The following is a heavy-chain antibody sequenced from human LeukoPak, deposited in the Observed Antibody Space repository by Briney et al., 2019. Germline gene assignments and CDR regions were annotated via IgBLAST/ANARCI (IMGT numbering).Heavy chain of an antibody. CDR1: GGSINTYY. CDR2: ISYSGST. V-gene: IGHV4-59*01. J-gene: IGHJ4*02. Sequence: SETLSLTCTVSGGSINTYYWHWIRQPPGKGLEWIGYISYSGSTNYNPSLKSRVTTSIDKSKNQFSLKLSSVTAADTAVYYCARSGGYSGYDVGYWGQGTLVTVSS. CDR3: ARSGGYSGYDVGY. D-gene: IGHD5-12*01.